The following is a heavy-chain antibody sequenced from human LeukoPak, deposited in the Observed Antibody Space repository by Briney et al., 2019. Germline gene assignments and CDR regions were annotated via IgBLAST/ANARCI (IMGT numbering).Heavy chain of an antibody. CDR2: VYYNGNT. Sequence: PSETLSFTCTVSGGAISNHYWSWIRQAPGKRLEWIGYVYYNGNTNYSPSLKSRVTISMDTPKNHFSLELSSVTAADTAVYYCARVYCTGGSCAALGIDYWGQGTLVTVSS. J-gene: IGHJ4*02. V-gene: IGHV4-59*11. D-gene: IGHD2-15*01. CDR1: GGAISNHY. CDR3: ARVYCTGGSCAALGIDY.